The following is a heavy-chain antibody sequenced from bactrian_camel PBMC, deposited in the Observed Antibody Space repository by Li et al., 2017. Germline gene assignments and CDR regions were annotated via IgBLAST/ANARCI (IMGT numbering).Heavy chain of an antibody. Sequence: HVQLVESGGGSVQAGGSLTLTCATSRDTYSGNCMGWFRQAPGKEREFLSGVQTGGTTTYADSVKGRFTISQDSAKNTLYLQMSDLKPEDTAMYYCAAGPRGSWYGALLQRTHFPYWGQGTQVTVS. CDR1: RDTYSGNC. CDR3: AAGPRGSWYGALLQRTHFPY. CDR2: VQTGGTT. J-gene: IGHJ4*01. D-gene: IGHD6*01. V-gene: IGHV3S53*01.